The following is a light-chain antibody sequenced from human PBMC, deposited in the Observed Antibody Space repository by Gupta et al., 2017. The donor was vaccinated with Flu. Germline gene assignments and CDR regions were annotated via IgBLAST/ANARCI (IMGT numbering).Light chain of an antibody. CDR2: LTS. CDR1: QSLLHSDGFYH. CDR3: MQALHTPPWT. Sequence: DIVMTQSPLSLPVTPGEPASISCRSSQSLLHSDGFYHLDWYLQKPGQSPQLLIYLTSNRASGVPDRISGSGSGTDFTLEISRVEAEDVGVYYCMQALHTPPWTFGQGTRVEIK. V-gene: IGKV2-28*01. J-gene: IGKJ1*01.